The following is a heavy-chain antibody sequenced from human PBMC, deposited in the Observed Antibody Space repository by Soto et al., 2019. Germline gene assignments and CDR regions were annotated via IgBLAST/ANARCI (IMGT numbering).Heavy chain of an antibody. CDR1: GYSISSSY. V-gene: IGHV4-59*01. CDR2: IYYSGST. Sequence: SETLSLTCSVSGYSISSSYWAWIRQPPGKGLEWIGYIYYSGSTNYNPSLKSRVTILVHTSKNQFSLKLSSVTAADTAVYYCARRYGASFDYWGQGTLVTVSS. D-gene: IGHD4-17*01. CDR3: ARRYGASFDY. J-gene: IGHJ4*02.